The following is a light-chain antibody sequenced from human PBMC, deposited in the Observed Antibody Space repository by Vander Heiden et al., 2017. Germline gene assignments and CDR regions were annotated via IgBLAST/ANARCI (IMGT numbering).Light chain of an antibody. V-gene: IGKV1-5*03. J-gene: IGKJ1*01. CDR3: QQYNRSSRT. Sequence: DIQFTHSPSTLSASVGDRVTITCRTSQSISHWLAWYQQKPGKAPKLLIYKASNLENGVPSRFSGSGSGTEFTLTISSLQPNDFATYYCQQYNRSSRTFGQGTKVEIQ. CDR2: KAS. CDR1: QSISHW.